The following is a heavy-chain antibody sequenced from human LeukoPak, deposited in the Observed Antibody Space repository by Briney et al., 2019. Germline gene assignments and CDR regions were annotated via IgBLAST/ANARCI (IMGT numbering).Heavy chain of an antibody. CDR3: ARDLRPYGDLYYFDY. CDR1: GYTFTSYG. V-gene: IGHV1-18*01. Sequence: ASVKVSCKASGYTFTSYGISWVRQAPGRGLEWMGWISAYNGNTNYAQKLQGRVTMTTDTSTSTAYMELRSLRSDDTAVYYCARDLRPYGDLYYFDYWGQGTLVTVSS. CDR2: ISAYNGNT. D-gene: IGHD4-17*01. J-gene: IGHJ4*02.